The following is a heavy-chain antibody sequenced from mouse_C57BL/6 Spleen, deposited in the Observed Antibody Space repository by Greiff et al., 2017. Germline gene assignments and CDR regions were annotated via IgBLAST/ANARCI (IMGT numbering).Heavy chain of an antibody. J-gene: IGHJ2*01. CDR2: INYDGSST. V-gene: IGHV5-16*01. D-gene: IGHD1-1*01. CDR3: ARVATDDVDY. CDR1: GFTFSDYY. Sequence: EVQRVASEGGLVQPGSSMKLSCTASGFTFSDYYMAWVRQVPDKGLEWVANINYDGSSTYYLDSLKSRFIISRDNAKNILYLQMSSLKSEDTATYYCARVATDDVDYWGQGTTLTVSS.